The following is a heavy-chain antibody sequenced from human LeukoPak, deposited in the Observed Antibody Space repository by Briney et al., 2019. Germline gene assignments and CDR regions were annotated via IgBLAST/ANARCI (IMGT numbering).Heavy chain of an antibody. Sequence: SVKVSCKASGGTFSSYAISWVRQAPGQGLEWMGGIIPIFGTANYAQKFQGRVTITADESTSTAYMELSSLRSEDTAVYYCARVAAEFKLVEYWGQGTLVTVSS. J-gene: IGHJ4*02. D-gene: IGHD6-25*01. CDR3: ARVAAEFKLVEY. V-gene: IGHV1-69*13. CDR2: IIPIFGTA. CDR1: GGTFSSYA.